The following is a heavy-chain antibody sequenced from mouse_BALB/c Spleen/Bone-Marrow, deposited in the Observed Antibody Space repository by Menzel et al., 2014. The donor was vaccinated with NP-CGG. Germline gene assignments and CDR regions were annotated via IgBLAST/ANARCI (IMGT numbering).Heavy chain of an antibody. J-gene: IGHJ4*01. Sequence: VKVVESGPGLVAPSQSLSITCTVSGFSLTGYGVSWVRQPPGKGLEWLGMIWGDGSTDYNSALKSRLSISKDNSKSQVFLKVNSLQTVDTARYYCARDSFLITRALDYWGQGTSVTVSS. V-gene: IGHV2-6-7*01. D-gene: IGHD2-4*01. CDR3: ARDSFLITRALDY. CDR2: IWGDGST. CDR1: GFSLTGYG.